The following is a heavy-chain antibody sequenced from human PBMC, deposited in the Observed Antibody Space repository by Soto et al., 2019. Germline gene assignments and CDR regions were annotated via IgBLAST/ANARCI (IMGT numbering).Heavy chain of an antibody. Sequence: QVQLQESGPGLVKPSQTLSLTCTVSGGSISSGDYYWSWIRQPPGKGLEWIGYIYYSGSTYYNPSLKCRITISVGTAQNQFSLRLSSVTAADTAVYYCARCPMYYFILTGYKDYYGMDVWGPGTTVTVSS. J-gene: IGHJ6*02. V-gene: IGHV4-30-4*01. D-gene: IGHD3-9*01. CDR1: GGSISSGDYY. CDR3: ARCPMYYFILTGYKDYYGMDV. CDR2: IYYSGST.